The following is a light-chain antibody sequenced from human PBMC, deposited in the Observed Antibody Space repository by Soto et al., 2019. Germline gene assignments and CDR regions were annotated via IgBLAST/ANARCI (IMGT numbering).Light chain of an antibody. V-gene: IGKV3-15*01. CDR1: QSVSSN. J-gene: IGKJ4*01. Sequence: EIGMTQSPATLSVSPGERATLSCRASQSVSSNLAWYQQKPGQAPRLLIYGASTRATGIPTRFSGSGSGTEFTLTISILQSEDFAVYYCQQYNNWITFGGGTKVEIK. CDR3: QQYNNWIT. CDR2: GAS.